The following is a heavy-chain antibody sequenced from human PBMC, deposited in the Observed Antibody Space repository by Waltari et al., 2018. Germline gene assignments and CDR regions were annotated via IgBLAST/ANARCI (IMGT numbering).Heavy chain of an antibody. V-gene: IGHV3-23*04. Sequence: EGQQVESGGGLVQPGGSLRLSCATSGFTFTNYAMNWVRQAPGKGLDGVSAMCAGGGATYYADSMKGRFTISRDNSKNTLYLQMNSLRAEDTAVYYCARVLRMGDLPHLSWGQGTLVTVSS. CDR1: GFTFTNYA. CDR3: ARVLRMGDLPHLS. D-gene: IGHD3-16*01. J-gene: IGHJ5*02. CDR2: MCAGGGAT.